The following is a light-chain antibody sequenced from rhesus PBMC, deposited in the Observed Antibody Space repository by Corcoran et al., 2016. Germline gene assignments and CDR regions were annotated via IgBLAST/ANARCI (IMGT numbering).Light chain of an antibody. V-gene: IGKV1-28*03. J-gene: IGKJ4*01. CDR1: QGISSY. Sequence: DIQMTQSPSSLSASVGDTVTITCRASQGISSYLNWFQQKPGKAPKLLIYDASSLESGVPSRFSGSGSGTDFTITISSLQPEDVAAYYCLQHNSYPLTFGGGTKVEIK. CDR2: DAS. CDR3: LQHNSYPLT.